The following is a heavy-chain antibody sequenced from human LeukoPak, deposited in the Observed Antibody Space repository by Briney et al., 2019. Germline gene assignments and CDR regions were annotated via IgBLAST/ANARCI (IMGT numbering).Heavy chain of an antibody. CDR3: ARGRYGVGLDGQDAFDI. Sequence: VASVKVSCKASGFTFTSSAMQWVRQARGQRLGWIGWIVVGSGNTNYAQKFQERVTITRDMSTSTAYMELSSLRSEDTAVYYCARGRYGVGLDGQDAFDIWGQGTMVTVSS. D-gene: IGHD3-3*01. CDR1: GFTFTSSA. CDR2: IVVGSGNT. V-gene: IGHV1-58*02. J-gene: IGHJ3*02.